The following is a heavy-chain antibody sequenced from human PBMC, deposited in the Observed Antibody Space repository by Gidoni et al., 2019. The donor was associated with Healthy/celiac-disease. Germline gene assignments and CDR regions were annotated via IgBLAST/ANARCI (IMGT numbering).Heavy chain of an antibody. Sequence: EVQLLESGGGLVQPGGSLRLSCAASGFTFSRYAMSWVRQAPGKGLEWVSAISGSGGSTYYADSVKGRFTISRDNSKNTLYLQMNSLRAEDTAVYYCAKDRVYYDSSGYYIHYFDYWGQGTLVTVSS. CDR1: GFTFSRYA. CDR3: AKDRVYYDSSGYYIHYFDY. V-gene: IGHV3-23*01. D-gene: IGHD3-22*01. J-gene: IGHJ4*02. CDR2: ISGSGGST.